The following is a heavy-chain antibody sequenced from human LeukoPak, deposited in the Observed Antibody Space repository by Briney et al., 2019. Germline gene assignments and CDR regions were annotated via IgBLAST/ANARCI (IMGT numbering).Heavy chain of an antibody. J-gene: IGHJ4*02. CDR3: AKCGNSGCHLIDY. Sequence: GGSLRLCCAASGFTFSSYAMSWVRQAPGKGLEWVSVVSGSGGSTSYADSEKGRFTISRDNSKSTLYLQMDSLRAEDTAVYYCAKCGNSGCHLIDYWGQGTLVTVSS. CDR1: GFTFSSYA. D-gene: IGHD5-12*01. V-gene: IGHV3-23*01. CDR2: VSGSGGST.